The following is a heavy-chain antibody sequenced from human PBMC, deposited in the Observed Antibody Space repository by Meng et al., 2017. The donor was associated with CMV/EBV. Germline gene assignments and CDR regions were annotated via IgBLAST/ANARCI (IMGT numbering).Heavy chain of an antibody. Sequence: GESLKISCAASGSTFSSYAMHWVRQAPGKGLEWVAVISYDGSNKYYADSVKGRFTISRDNSKNTLYLQMNSLRAEDTAVYYCARETGGYCSSTSCYLRGGAFDIWGQGTMVTVSS. V-gene: IGHV3-30-3*01. D-gene: IGHD2-2*01. CDR2: ISYDGSNK. J-gene: IGHJ3*02. CDR3: ARETGGYCSSTSCYLRGGAFDI. CDR1: GSTFSSYA.